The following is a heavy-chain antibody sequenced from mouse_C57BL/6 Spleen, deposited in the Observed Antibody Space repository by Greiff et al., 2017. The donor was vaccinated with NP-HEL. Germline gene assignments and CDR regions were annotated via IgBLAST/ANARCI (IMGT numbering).Heavy chain of an antibody. D-gene: IGHD1-1*01. CDR1: GYTFTSYW. J-gene: IGHJ1*03. Sequence: QVQLQQPGAELVRPGSSVKLSCKASGYTFTSYWMHWVKQRPIQGLEWIGNIDPSDSETHYNQKFKDKATLTVDKSSSTAYMQLSSLTSEDSAVYYCARRVLLRYYWYFDVWGTGTTVTVSS. CDR2: IDPSDSET. CDR3: ARRVLLRYYWYFDV. V-gene: IGHV1-52*01.